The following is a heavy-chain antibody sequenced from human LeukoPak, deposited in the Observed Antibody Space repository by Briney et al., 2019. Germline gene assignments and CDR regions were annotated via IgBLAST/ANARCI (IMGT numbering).Heavy chain of an antibody. V-gene: IGHV4-59*01. CDR2: IYYSGST. CDR3: ARAYGGNSDY. CDR1: GGSISSYY. Sequence: SETLSLTCTVSGGSISSYYWSWIRQPPGKGLEWIGYIYYSGSTNYNSSLKGPGPISVHTSKSQCSLKLSSVTAADTAVYCCARAYGGNSDYWGQGTLVTVSS. J-gene: IGHJ4*02. D-gene: IGHD4-23*01.